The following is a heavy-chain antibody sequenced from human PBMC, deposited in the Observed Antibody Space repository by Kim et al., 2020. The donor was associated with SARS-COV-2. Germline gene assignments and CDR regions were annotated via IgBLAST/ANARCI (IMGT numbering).Heavy chain of an antibody. CDR2: IYYSXST. Sequence: SETLSLTCTVSGGSISSYYWSWIRQPPGKGLEWIGYIYYSXSTNYNPSLKSRVTISVDTSKNQXSLKLSSVTAADTAVYYCARSXGHCSGGSCYEDYYYG. J-gene: IGHJ6*01. CDR3: ARSXGHCSGGSCYEDYYYG. CDR1: GGSISSYY. V-gene: IGHV4-59*01. D-gene: IGHD2-15*01.